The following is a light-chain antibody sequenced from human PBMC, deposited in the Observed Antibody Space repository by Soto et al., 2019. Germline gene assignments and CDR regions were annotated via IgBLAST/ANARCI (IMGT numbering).Light chain of an antibody. V-gene: IGLV1-40*01. CDR2: GNS. CDR3: QSYDSSLSGYV. CDR1: SSNIGAGYD. Sequence: QAVVTQPPSVSGAPGQRVTISCTGSSSNIGAGYDVHWYQQLPGTAPKLLISGNSNRPSGVPDRFSGSKSGTSASLAITGLQAEDEADYYCQSYDSSLSGYVFGTGTKLTGL. J-gene: IGLJ1*01.